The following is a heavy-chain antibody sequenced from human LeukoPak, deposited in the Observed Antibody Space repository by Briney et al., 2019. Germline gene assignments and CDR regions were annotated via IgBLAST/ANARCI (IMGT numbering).Heavy chain of an antibody. Sequence: SVKVSCKASGGTFSSYTISWVRQAPGQGLEWMGRIIPILGIANYAQKFKGRVTITADKSTSTAYMELSSLRSEDTAVYYCATGYGYGLPFDYWGQGTLVTVSS. D-gene: IGHD5-18*01. CDR2: IIPILGIA. V-gene: IGHV1-69*02. CDR1: GGTFSSYT. J-gene: IGHJ4*02. CDR3: ATGYGYGLPFDY.